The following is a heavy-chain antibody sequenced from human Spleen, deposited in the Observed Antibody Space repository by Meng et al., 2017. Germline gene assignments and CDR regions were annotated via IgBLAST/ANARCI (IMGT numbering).Heavy chain of an antibody. V-gene: IGHV3-9*01. J-gene: IGHJ6*02. CDR3: ARARYHGGSYSGMDV. CDR2: ISWNSGSI. D-gene: IGHD1-26*01. Sequence: SLKISCAASGFTFDDYAMHWVRQAPGKGLEWVSGISWNSGSIGYADSVKGRFTISRDDSKNTLYLQMKSLRAEDTTVYYCARARYHGGSYSGMDVWGQGTTVTVSS. CDR1: GFTFDDYA.